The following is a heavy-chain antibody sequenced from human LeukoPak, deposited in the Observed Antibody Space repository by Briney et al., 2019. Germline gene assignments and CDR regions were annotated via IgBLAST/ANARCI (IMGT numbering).Heavy chain of an antibody. V-gene: IGHV3-21*01. CDR3: ARDFWDTDYDFWSGYYSPKTDDAFDI. CDR1: GFTFSSYS. D-gene: IGHD3-3*01. CDR2: ISSSSSYI. Sequence: GGSLRLSCAASGFTFSSYSMNWVRQAPGKGLEWVSSISSSSSYIYYADSVKGRFTISRDNAKNSLYLQMNSLRAEDTAVYYCARDFWDTDYDFWSGYYSPKTDDAFDIWGQGTMVTVSS. J-gene: IGHJ3*02.